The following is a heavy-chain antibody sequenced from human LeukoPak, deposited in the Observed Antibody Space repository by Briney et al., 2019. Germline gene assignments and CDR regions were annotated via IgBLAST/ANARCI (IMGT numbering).Heavy chain of an antibody. D-gene: IGHD4-23*01. CDR3: ARESLPYGGNSFGHYYGMDV. CDR1: EGTFSSYA. Sequence: GASVQVSCKASEGTFSSYAISWVRQAPGQGLEWMGQIIPMLGTASYAQRFQGRVTLTADESTSTAYMELSSLRSEDTAVYYCARESLPYGGNSFGHYYGMDVWGQGTTVTVSS. CDR2: IIPMLGTA. V-gene: IGHV1-69*13. J-gene: IGHJ6*02.